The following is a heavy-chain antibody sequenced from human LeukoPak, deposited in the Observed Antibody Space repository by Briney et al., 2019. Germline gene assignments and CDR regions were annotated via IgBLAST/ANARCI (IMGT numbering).Heavy chain of an antibody. V-gene: IGHV1-69*04. CDR2: IIPILGIA. D-gene: IGHD3-16*02. J-gene: IGHJ4*02. Sequence: SVKVSCKASGGTFSSYAISWVRQAPGQGLEWMGRIIPILGIANYAQKLQGRGTMTTDTSTSTAYMELRSLRSDDTAVYYCARGPSYYDYVWGSYRSLFDYWGQGTLVTVSS. CDR3: ARGPSYYDYVWGSYRSLFDY. CDR1: GGTFSSYA.